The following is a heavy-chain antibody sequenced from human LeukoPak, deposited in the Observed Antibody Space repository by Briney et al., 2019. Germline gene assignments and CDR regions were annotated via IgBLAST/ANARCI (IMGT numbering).Heavy chain of an antibody. D-gene: IGHD3-10*01. J-gene: IGHJ3*02. Sequence: ASVKVSCKASGYTFSVYYIHWLRQAPGQGLEWMGWIIPKNGDTNYAQKFRDRVTMTRETSISTAYMEINSLTSDDTAVYYCARGVLLQGRGAFDIWGQGAMVTVSS. CDR3: ARGVLLQGRGAFDI. CDR1: GYTFSVYY. V-gene: IGHV1-2*02. CDR2: IIPKNGDT.